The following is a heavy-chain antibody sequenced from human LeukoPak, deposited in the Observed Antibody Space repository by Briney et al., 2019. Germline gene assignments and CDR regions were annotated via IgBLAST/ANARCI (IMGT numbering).Heavy chain of an antibody. CDR3: ARSVEMATRIDY. CDR2: ISWNSGSI. J-gene: IGHJ4*02. Sequence: GGSLRLSCAASGSTFDDYAMHWVRQAPGKGLEWVSGISWNSGSIGYADSVKGRFTISRDNAKNSLYLQMNSLRAEDMALYYCARSVEMATRIDYWGQGTLVAVSS. V-gene: IGHV3-9*03. D-gene: IGHD5-24*01. CDR1: GSTFDDYA.